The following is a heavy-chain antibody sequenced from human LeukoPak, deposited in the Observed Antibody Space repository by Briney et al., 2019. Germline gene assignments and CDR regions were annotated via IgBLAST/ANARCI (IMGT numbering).Heavy chain of an antibody. V-gene: IGHV3-23*01. CDR1: GFTFSTYT. CDR3: AKDRQTGDYFTSDF. Sequence: GGSLRLSCAASGFTFSTYTMSWVRQAPGKGLEWVSAISGRGDSTFYADSVKGQFTIDRANSKSTVYLNMNTLSADDTAVYYCAKDRQTGDYFTSDFWGQGTLVTVSS. J-gene: IGHJ4*02. CDR2: ISGRGDST. D-gene: IGHD4-17*01.